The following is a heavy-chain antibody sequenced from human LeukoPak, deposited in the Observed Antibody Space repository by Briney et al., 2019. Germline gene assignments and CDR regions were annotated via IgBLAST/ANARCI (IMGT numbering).Heavy chain of an antibody. V-gene: IGHV3-30-3*01. CDR3: ARDIGEALLWFGESHYIDY. CDR1: GFTFSSYA. Sequence: GGSLRLSCAASGFTFSSYAMHWVRQAPGKGLEWVAVISYDGSNKCYADSVKGRFTISRDNSKNTLYLQMNSLRAEDTAVYYCARDIGEALLWFGESHYIDYWGQGTLVTVSS. J-gene: IGHJ4*02. D-gene: IGHD3-10*01. CDR2: ISYDGSNK.